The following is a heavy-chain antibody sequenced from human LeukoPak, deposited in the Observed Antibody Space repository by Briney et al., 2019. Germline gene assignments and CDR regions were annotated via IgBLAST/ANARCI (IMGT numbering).Heavy chain of an antibody. CDR3: ARGILWFGDDV. J-gene: IGHJ6*04. Sequence: GSVKVSCKASGYTFTGYYIHWVRQAPGQGLEWMGWMNPNSGNTGYAQKFQGRVTMTRNTSISTAYMELSSLRSEDTAVYYCARGILWFGDDVWGKGTTVTISS. V-gene: IGHV1-8*02. CDR1: GYTFTGYY. D-gene: IGHD3-10*01. CDR2: MNPNSGNT.